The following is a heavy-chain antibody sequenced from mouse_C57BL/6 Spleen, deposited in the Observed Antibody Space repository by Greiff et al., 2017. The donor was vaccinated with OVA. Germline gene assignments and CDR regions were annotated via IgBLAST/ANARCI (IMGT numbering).Heavy chain of an antibody. D-gene: IGHD1-1*01. Sequence: VQLQESGAELVKPGASVKISCKASGYAFSSYWMNWVKQRPGKGLEWIGQIYPGDGDTNYNGKFKGKATLTADKSSSTAYMQLSSLTSEGSAVYFCARRGSSPYYYAMDYWGQGTSVTVSS. CDR1: GYAFSSYW. CDR2: IYPGDGDT. CDR3: ARRGSSPYYYAMDY. V-gene: IGHV1-80*01. J-gene: IGHJ4*01.